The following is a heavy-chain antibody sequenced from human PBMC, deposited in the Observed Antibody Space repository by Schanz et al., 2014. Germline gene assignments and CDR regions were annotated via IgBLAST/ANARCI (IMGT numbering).Heavy chain of an antibody. Sequence: VQLVESGGGLVQPGGSLRLSCEASGFDFNSYSMNWVRQVPGKGLEWLSYIATSSSTRHYADSVKGRVTISRDNAKNSVSLQMRRLRVEDTAVYYCASGVHVSSLQKGLQFWGRGTLVIDSS. CDR1: GFDFNSYS. J-gene: IGHJ1*01. CDR2: IATSSSTR. CDR3: ASGVHVSSLQKGLQF. D-gene: IGHD3-10*01. V-gene: IGHV3-48*01.